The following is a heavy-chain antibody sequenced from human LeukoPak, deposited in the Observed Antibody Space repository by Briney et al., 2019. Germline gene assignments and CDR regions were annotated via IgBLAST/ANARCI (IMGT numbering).Heavy chain of an antibody. J-gene: IGHJ3*02. V-gene: IGHV4-59*02. D-gene: IGHD6-13*01. CDR2: IYYSGST. CDR1: GGSVNDYY. CDR3: ATARFGQQLVRATVDI. Sequence: WETLSLTCTVSGGSVNDYYWNWIWQPPGKGLEWIGYIYYSGSTDYNPSLKSRVTMSIDTSKNQFSLKLNSVTAADTAVYYCATARFGQQLVRATVDIWGQGTMVTVSS.